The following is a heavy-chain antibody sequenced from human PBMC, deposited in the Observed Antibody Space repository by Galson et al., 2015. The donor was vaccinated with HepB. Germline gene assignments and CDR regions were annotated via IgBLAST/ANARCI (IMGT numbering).Heavy chain of an antibody. CDR2: ISSNGGST. Sequence: LRLSCAASGFTFSSYAMHWVRQAPGKGLEYVSAISSNGGSTYYADSVKGRFTISRDNSKNTLYLQMSSLRAEDTAVYYCVKSPYDILTGYLDYWGQGTLVTVSS. CDR1: GFTFSSYA. CDR3: VKSPYDILTGYLDY. V-gene: IGHV3-64D*06. D-gene: IGHD3-9*01. J-gene: IGHJ4*02.